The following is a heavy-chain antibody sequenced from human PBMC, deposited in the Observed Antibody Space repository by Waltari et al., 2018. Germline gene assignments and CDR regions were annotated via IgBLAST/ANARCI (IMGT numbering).Heavy chain of an antibody. CDR3: ARDYYDSSGYYYPLDYYYGMDV. Sequence: VQLVESGGGLVKPGGSLRLSCAASGFTFSSYSMNWVRQAPGKGLEGVSSISSSSSYIYYADSVKGRFTISRDNAKNSLYLQMNSLRAEDTAVYYCARDYYDSSGYYYPLDYYYGMDVWGQGTTVTVSS. V-gene: IGHV3-21*01. CDR1: GFTFSSYS. CDR2: ISSSSSYI. J-gene: IGHJ6*02. D-gene: IGHD3-22*01.